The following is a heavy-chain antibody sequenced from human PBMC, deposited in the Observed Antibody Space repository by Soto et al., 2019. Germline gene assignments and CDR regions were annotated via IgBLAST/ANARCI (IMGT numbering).Heavy chain of an antibody. CDR1: GGSISSYY. V-gene: IGHV4-59*01. CDR2: IYYSGST. CDR3: ARARSRGAWFDP. J-gene: IGHJ5*02. Sequence: PSEALCLTWTVSGGSISSYYWSWSRQPPGKGLEWIGYIYYSGSTNYNPSLKSRVTISVDTSKNQFSLKLSSVTAADTAVYYCARARSRGAWFDPWGQGTLVTVSS.